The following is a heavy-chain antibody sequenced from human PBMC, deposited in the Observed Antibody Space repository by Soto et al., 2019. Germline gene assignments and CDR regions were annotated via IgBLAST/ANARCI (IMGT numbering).Heavy chain of an antibody. Sequence: EVQLVESGGGLVQPGGSLRLSCAATGFTFSNYWMHWVRQAPGKGLVWVSRINLDGSSANYADSVKGRFTVSRDNAKNTLYLQMDSLRAEDTAVYFCARGVSSNYGIFDYWGQGTLVPVSS. D-gene: IGHD4-4*01. CDR1: GFTFSNYW. J-gene: IGHJ4*02. CDR3: ARGVSSNYGIFDY. V-gene: IGHV3-74*01. CDR2: INLDGSSA.